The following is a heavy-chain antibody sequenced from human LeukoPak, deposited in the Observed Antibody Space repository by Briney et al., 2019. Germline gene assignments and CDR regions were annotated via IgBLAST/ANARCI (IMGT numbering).Heavy chain of an antibody. CDR1: GGSISSYY. CDR2: IYYSGST. CDR3: ARGNQRHYED. J-gene: IGHJ4*02. Sequence: PSETLSLTCTVSGGSISSYYWSWIRQPPGKGLEWIGYIYYSGSTNYNPSLKSRVTISVDTSKNQFSLKLSSVTAADTAVYHCARGNQRHYEDWGQGTLVTVSS. D-gene: IGHD1-14*01. V-gene: IGHV4-59*01.